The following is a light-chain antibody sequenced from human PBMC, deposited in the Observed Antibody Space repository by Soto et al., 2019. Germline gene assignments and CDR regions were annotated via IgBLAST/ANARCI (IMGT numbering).Light chain of an antibody. Sequence: QSAPTQPASVSRSPGQSITISCAGTSADVGAFDYVSWYQHHPGKVPKLMIYDVSDRPSGVSTRFSGSKSANMASLTISGLQPDDEADYYCAAYTTSSTLVFGGGTKVTVL. CDR3: AAYTTSSTLV. V-gene: IGLV2-14*03. J-gene: IGLJ3*02. CDR1: SADVGAFDY. CDR2: DVS.